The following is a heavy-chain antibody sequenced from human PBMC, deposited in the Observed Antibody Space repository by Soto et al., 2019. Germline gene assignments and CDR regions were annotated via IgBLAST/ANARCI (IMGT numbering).Heavy chain of an antibody. V-gene: IGHV3-23*01. Sequence: GGSLRLSCAASGFTFSSYAMSWVRQAPGKGLEWVSAISGSGGSTYYADSVKGRFTISRDNSKNTLYLQMNSLRAEDTAVYYCAKDLRREMATITHFDYWGQGTLVTVSS. CDR1: GFTFSSYA. CDR2: ISGSGGST. J-gene: IGHJ4*02. D-gene: IGHD4-4*01. CDR3: AKDLRREMATITHFDY.